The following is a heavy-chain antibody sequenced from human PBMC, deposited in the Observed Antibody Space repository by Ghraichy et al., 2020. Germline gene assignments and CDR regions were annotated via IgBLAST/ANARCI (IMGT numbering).Heavy chain of an antibody. CDR2: IIASGGGT. D-gene: IGHD3-10*01. J-gene: IGHJ6*02. Sequence: LSLTCEASGFTFWSYAMTWVRQAPGKGLEWVSTIIASGGGTYYADSVKGRFTISRDNSKNTLYLQMNSLRAEDTAVYYCAKEFGDYYYYGMDVWGQGTTVTVSS. CDR1: GFTFWSYA. CDR3: AKEFGDYYYYGMDV. V-gene: IGHV3-23*01.